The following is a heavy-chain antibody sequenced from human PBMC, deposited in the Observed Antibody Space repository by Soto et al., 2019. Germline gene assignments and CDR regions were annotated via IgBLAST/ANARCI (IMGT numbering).Heavy chain of an antibody. V-gene: IGHV3-7*03. Sequence: GGSLRLSCAASGFTFSSYWMSWVRQAPGKGLELVANIKQDGSEKYYVDSVKGRFTISRDNAKNSLYLQMNSLRAEDTAVYYCARAPINYDYVWGSYRPTYYFDYWGQGTLVTVSS. CDR1: GFTFSSYW. D-gene: IGHD3-16*02. CDR2: IKQDGSEK. J-gene: IGHJ4*02. CDR3: ARAPINYDYVWGSYRPTYYFDY.